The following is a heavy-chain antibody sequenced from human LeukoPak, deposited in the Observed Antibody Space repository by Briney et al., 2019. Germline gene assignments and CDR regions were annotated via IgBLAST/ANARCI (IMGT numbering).Heavy chain of an antibody. CDR1: GFTFSSYG. D-gene: IGHD3-22*01. CDR2: ISYDGSNK. V-gene: IGHV3-30*03. Sequence: GRSLRLSCAASGFTFSSYGMHWVRQAPGKGLEWVAVISYDGSNKYYVDSVKGRFTISRDNSKNSLYPQMNSLRAEDTAVYYCARGSGYYVDYWGQGTLVTVSS. CDR3: ARGSGYYVDY. J-gene: IGHJ4*02.